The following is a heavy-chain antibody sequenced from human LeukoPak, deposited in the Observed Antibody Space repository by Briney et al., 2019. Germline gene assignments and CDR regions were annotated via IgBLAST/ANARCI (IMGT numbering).Heavy chain of an antibody. CDR3: ARGDSLNYDFWSGPNWFDP. CDR2: IYYSGST. V-gene: IGHV4-59*01. J-gene: IGHJ5*02. CDR1: GGSISSYY. Sequence: PSETLSLTCTVSGGSISSYYWSWIRQPPGKGLEWIGYIYYSGSTNYNPSLKSRVTISVDTSKNQFSLKLNSVTAADTAVYYCARGDSLNYDFWSGPNWFDPWGQGTLVTVSS. D-gene: IGHD3-3*01.